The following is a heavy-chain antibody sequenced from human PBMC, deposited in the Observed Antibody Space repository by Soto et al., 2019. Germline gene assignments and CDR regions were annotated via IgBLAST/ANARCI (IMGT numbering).Heavy chain of an antibody. J-gene: IGHJ6*02. CDR3: AREGRDYYDSSGYYGSHYYYYYGMDV. CDR2: INPSGGST. D-gene: IGHD3-22*01. CDR1: GYTFTSYY. Sequence: QVQLVQSGAEVKKPGASVKVSCKASGYTFTSYYMHWVRQAPGQGLEWMGIINPSGGSTSYAQKFQGRVTMTSDTSTSTVSMELSSLRSEDTAVYYCAREGRDYYDSSGYYGSHYYYYYGMDVWGQGTTVTVSS. V-gene: IGHV1-46*01.